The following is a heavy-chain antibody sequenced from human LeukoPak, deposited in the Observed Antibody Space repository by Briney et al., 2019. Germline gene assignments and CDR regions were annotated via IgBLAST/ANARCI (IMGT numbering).Heavy chain of an antibody. Sequence: GGSLRLSCEASGFTFSSYGMHWVRQAPGKGLEWVALIWYDGSNKYYADSVKGQFTISRDNSKNTLYLQMNSLRADDTAVYYCARVVASGGSYYFDYWGQGTLVTVSS. CDR1: GFTFSSYG. V-gene: IGHV3-33*01. CDR3: ARVVASGGSYYFDY. CDR2: IWYDGSNK. J-gene: IGHJ4*02. D-gene: IGHD2-15*01.